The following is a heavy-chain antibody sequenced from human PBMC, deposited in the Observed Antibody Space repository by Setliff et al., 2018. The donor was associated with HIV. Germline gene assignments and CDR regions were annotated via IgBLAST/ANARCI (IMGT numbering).Heavy chain of an antibody. CDR3: ARDLNSRHYYMDV. CDR2: ISSSGSYI. CDR1: GFAFSSYS. J-gene: IGHJ6*03. Sequence: PGGALRLSCAASGFAFSSYSMNWVRQAPGKGLEWVSSISSSGSYIYYTDSVKGRFTISRDNAKNSLYLQMNSLRAEDTAVYYCARDLNSRHYYMDVWGKGTTVTVSS. V-gene: IGHV3-21*01.